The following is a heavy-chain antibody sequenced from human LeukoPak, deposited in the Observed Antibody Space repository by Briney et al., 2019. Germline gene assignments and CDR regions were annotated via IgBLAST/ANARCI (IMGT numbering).Heavy chain of an antibody. CDR2: ISSNGGST. Sequence: GGSLRLSCAASGFTFSSYAMHWVRQAPGKGLEYVSAISSNGGSTYYANPVKGRFTISRDNSKNTLYLQMGSLRAEDMAVYYCARVGGWELHQGAFDYWGQGTLVTVSS. CDR3: ARVGGWELHQGAFDY. CDR1: GFTFSSYA. V-gene: IGHV3-64*01. J-gene: IGHJ4*02. D-gene: IGHD1-26*01.